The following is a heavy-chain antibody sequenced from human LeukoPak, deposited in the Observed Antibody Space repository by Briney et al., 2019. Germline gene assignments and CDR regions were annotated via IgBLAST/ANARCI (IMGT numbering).Heavy chain of an antibody. J-gene: IGHJ6*03. V-gene: IGHV4-59*01. CDR1: GGSISSYY. CDR2: IYYSGST. CDR3: ARVFCSGGSCYDQGIYYYYMDV. Sequence: SSETLSLTCTVSGGSISSYYWSWIRQPPGKGLEWIGYIYYSGSTNYNPSLKSRVTISVDTSKNQFSLKLSSVTAADTAVYYCARVFCSGGSCYDQGIYYYYMDVWGKGTTVTVSS. D-gene: IGHD2-15*01.